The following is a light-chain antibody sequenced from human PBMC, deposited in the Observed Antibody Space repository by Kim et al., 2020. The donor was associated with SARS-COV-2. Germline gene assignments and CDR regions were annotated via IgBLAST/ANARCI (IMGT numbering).Light chain of an antibody. J-gene: IGKJ1*01. V-gene: IGKV3-15*01. CDR1: QSVSSN. CDR2: GAS. Sequence: VSPGERATRSCRASQSVSSNLAWYQQKPGQAPRLLIYGASTRATGIPARFSGSGSGTEFTLTISSLQSEDFAVYYCQQYNNWAGTFGQGTKVDIK. CDR3: QQYNNWAGT.